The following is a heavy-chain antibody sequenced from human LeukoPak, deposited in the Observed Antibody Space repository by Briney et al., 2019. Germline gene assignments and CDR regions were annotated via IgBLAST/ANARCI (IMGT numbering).Heavy chain of an antibody. CDR1: GGTFSSYA. V-gene: IGHV1-69*13. CDR3: ARVDRIRLAATYLGGANAFDI. CDR2: FIPIFGTA. J-gene: IGHJ3*02. Sequence: ASVKVSCKASGGTFSSYAISWVRQAPGQGLEWMGGFIPIFGTANYAQKFQGRVTITADESTSTAYMELSSLRSEDTVVYYCARVDRIRLAATYLGGANAFDIWGQGTMVTVSS. D-gene: IGHD2-15*01.